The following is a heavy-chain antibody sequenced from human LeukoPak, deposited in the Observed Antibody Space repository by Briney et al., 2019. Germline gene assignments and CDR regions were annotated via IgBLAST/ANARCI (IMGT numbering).Heavy chain of an antibody. Sequence: ASVKVSCRASGYTLSGVGISWVRRAPGQGLEWVRWITTYNGDKKYAERFQGRVTMTTDTSTSTYYMELRNLRTDDTATYYCARDCSNGVCYPRDYWGQGTLVSV. CDR2: ITTYNGDK. CDR1: GYTLSGVG. J-gene: IGHJ4*02. CDR3: ARDCSNGVCYPRDY. D-gene: IGHD2-8*01. V-gene: IGHV1-18*01.